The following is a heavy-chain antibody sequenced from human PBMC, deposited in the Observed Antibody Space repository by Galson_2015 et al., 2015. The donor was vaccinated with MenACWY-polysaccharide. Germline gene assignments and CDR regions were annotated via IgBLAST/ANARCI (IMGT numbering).Heavy chain of an antibody. J-gene: IGHJ4*02. D-gene: IGHD3-16*01. Sequence: SVKVSCKASGYTFTSYAMHWVRQAPGQRLEWMGWINAGNGNTKYSQKFQGRVTITRDTSASTAYMELSSLRSEDAAVYYCARDPQVRGSPFGPPPRRYFDYWGQAPLFTVSS. V-gene: IGHV1-3*01. CDR2: INAGNGNT. CDR3: ARDPQVRGSPFGPPPRRYFDY. CDR1: GYTFTSYA.